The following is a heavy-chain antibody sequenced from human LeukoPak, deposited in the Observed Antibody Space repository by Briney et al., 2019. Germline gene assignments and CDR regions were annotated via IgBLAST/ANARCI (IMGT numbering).Heavy chain of an antibody. CDR2: INHSGST. CDR1: GGSFSGYY. Sequence: HPSETLSLTCAVYGGSFSGYYWSWIRQPPGEGLEWIGEINHSGSTNYNPSLKSRVTISVDTSKNQFSLKLSSVTAADTAVYYCANRPSKYYYGSGSYADYWGQGTLVTVSS. V-gene: IGHV4-34*01. J-gene: IGHJ4*02. CDR3: ANRPSKYYYGSGSYADY. D-gene: IGHD3-10*01.